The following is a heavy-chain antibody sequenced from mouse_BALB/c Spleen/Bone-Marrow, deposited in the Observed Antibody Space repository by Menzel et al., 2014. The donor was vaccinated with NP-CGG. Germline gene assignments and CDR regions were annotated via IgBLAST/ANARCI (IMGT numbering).Heavy chain of an antibody. D-gene: IGHD2-1*01. CDR1: GYTFTSYW. J-gene: IGHJ3*01. CDR2: VYPGNDNP. Sequence: LQQSGSELVRPGASVKLSCKASGYTFTSYWMHWVKQRHGQGLEWIGNVYPGNDNPNYDEKFKSKGTLTVDTSSSTAYMHLSSLTSEDSAVYYCTRSGGNYNFAYWGQGTLVTVSA. V-gene: IGHV1S22*01. CDR3: TRSGGNYNFAY.